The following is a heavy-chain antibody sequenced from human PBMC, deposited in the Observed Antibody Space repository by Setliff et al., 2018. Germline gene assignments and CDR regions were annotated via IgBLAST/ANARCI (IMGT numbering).Heavy chain of an antibody. Sequence: PSETLSLTCAVSGGSISSSNWWSWVRQPPGKGLEWIGTIYYSGSTYYNPSLKSRVTISVDTSKNQFSLKLSSVTAADTAVYYCARVSMLAAASTCWGQGTLVTVSS. CDR2: IYYSGST. CDR1: GGSISSSNW. CDR3: ARVSMLAAASTC. V-gene: IGHV4-4*02. J-gene: IGHJ4*02. D-gene: IGHD6-13*01.